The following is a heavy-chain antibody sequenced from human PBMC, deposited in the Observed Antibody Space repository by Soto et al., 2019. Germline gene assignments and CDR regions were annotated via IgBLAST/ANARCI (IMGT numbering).Heavy chain of an antibody. Sequence: PGGSLRLSCAASGFTFSSHGMHWVRQTPGKGLEWVAVIWDDGSNEDYAESVKGRFTISRDNSKNTLYLQMNSLRAEDTAVYYCAIDGATDGASSFDSWGQGPLVTGSS. CDR2: IWDDGSNE. J-gene: IGHJ5*01. CDR3: AIDGATDGASSFDS. V-gene: IGHV3-33*01. CDR1: GFTFSSHG. D-gene: IGHD3-16*01.